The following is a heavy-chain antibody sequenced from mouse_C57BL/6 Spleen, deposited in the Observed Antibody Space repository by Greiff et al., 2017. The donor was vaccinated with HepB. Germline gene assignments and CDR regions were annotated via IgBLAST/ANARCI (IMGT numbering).Heavy chain of an antibody. Sequence: VQLQQSGPELVKPGASVKISCKASGYTFTDYYMNWVKQSHGKSLEWIGDINPNNGGTSYNQKFKGKATLTVDKSSSTAYMELRSLTSEDSAVYYCARSDYDYDVDAMDYWGQGTSVTVSS. CDR1: GYTFTDYY. CDR2: INPNNGGT. V-gene: IGHV1-26*01. CDR3: ARSDYDYDVDAMDY. D-gene: IGHD2-4*01. J-gene: IGHJ4*01.